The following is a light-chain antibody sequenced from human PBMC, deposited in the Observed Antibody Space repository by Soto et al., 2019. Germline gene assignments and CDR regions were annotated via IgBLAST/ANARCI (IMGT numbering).Light chain of an antibody. CDR3: QQYNDWPPYT. J-gene: IGKJ2*01. CDR1: QSVSSK. CDR2: DAS. V-gene: IGKV3-15*01. Sequence: EIVMTQSLTTLSVSPGERATLSCRASQSVSSKLAWYQQKPGQPPRLLIFDASARASGVPARFSGSGSGTEFILTISGLQSEDFAVYYCQQYNDWPPYTFGQGTKLEMK.